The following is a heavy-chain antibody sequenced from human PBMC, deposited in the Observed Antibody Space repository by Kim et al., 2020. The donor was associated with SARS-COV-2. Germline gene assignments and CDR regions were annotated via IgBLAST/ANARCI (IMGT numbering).Heavy chain of an antibody. V-gene: IGHV3-49*04. D-gene: IGHD6-13*01. CDR1: GFTFGDYG. CDR2: IRSKAYGGTT. Sequence: GGSLRLSCTASGFTFGDYGMSWVRQSPGKGLEWVGFIRSKAYGGTTEYAASVKGRFTISRDDSKSIAYLQTNSLKTEDTAVYYCTAVEPYTGSWYGGPDYWGQGTLVTVSS. J-gene: IGHJ4*02. CDR3: TAVEPYTGSWYGGPDY.